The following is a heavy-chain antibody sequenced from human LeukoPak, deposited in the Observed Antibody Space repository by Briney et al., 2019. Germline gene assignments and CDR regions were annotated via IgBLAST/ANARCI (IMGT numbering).Heavy chain of an antibody. D-gene: IGHD6-13*01. CDR2: IHNSGST. V-gene: IGHV4-59*01. CDR3: ARFARASSHMNDAFDV. J-gene: IGHJ3*01. CDR1: GGSISSYY. Sequence: NPSETLSLTCTVPGGSISSYYWSWIRQPPGKGLEWIGYIHNSGSTNCNPSLKSRVTTSVDTSKNQFSLRLGSVTAADTAVYYCARFARASSHMNDAFDVWGQGTMVTVSS.